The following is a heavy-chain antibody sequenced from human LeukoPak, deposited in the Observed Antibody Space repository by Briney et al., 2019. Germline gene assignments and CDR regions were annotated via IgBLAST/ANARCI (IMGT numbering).Heavy chain of an antibody. J-gene: IGHJ4*02. CDR3: ARVNNYDLLSSFDY. D-gene: IGHD3-9*01. V-gene: IGHV4-30-4*01. CDR1: GGSISSGDYY. CDR2: IYYSGST. Sequence: PSETLSLTCTVSGGSISSGDYYWSWIRQPPGKGLEWIGYIYYSGSTYYNPSLKSRVTISVDTSKNQFSLKLSSVTAADTAVYYCARVNNYDLLSSFDYWGQGTLVTVSS.